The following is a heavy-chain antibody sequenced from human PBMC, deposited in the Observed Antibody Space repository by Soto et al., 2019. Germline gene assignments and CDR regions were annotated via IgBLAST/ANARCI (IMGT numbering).Heavy chain of an antibody. Sequence: QVQLQESGPGLVKPSETLSLTCTVSGGSISSYYWSWIRQPPGKGLEWIGYIYYSGSTNYNPSLKSRVTISVDTSKNQFSLKLSFVTAVDTAVYYCARKGTRSDAFDIWGQGTMVTVSS. CDR3: ARKGTRSDAFDI. V-gene: IGHV4-59*01. D-gene: IGHD3-10*01. CDR2: IYYSGST. CDR1: GGSISSYY. J-gene: IGHJ3*02.